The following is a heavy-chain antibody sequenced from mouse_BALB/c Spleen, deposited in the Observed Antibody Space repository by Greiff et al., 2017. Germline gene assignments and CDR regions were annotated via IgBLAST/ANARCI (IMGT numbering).Heavy chain of an antibody. CDR3: ARDTTATYAMDY. CDR2: INSNGGST. Sequence: DVMLVESGGGLVQPGGSLKLSCAASGFTFSSYGMSWVRQTPDKRLELVATINSNGGSTYYPDSVKGRFTISRDNAKNTLYLQMSSLKSEDTAMYYCARDTTATYAMDYWGQGTSVTVSS. D-gene: IGHD1-2*01. J-gene: IGHJ4*01. CDR1: GFTFSSYG. V-gene: IGHV5-6-3*01.